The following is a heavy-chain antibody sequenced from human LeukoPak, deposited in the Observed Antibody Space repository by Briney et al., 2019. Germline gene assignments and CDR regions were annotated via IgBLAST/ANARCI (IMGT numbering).Heavy chain of an antibody. CDR1: GGSISSYY. CDR3: ARGIVGATFDY. V-gene: IGHV4-4*09. J-gene: IGHJ4*02. CDR2: IYTSGST. Sequence: SETLSLTCTVSGGSISSYYWSWIRRPPGKGLEWIGYIYTSGSTNYNPSLKSRVTISVDTSKNQFSLKLSSVTAEDTAVYYCARGIVGATFDYWGQGTLVTVSS. D-gene: IGHD1-26*01.